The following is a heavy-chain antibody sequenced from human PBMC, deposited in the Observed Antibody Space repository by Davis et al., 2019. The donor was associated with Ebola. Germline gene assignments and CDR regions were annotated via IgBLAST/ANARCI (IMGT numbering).Heavy chain of an antibody. CDR1: GGFVSSGGYS. CDR3: ARHRATYYYDSSGYYSKQTEFDY. J-gene: IGHJ4*02. Sequence: MPSETLSLTCAVSGGFVSSGGYSWSWIRQPPGKGLEWIGNLYRGGGTNYSLSLKSRLTISVDTSKNQFSLELSSVTAADTTVYYCARHRATYYYDSSGYYSKQTEFDYWGQGTLVTVSS. D-gene: IGHD3-22*01. CDR2: LYRGGGT. V-gene: IGHV4-61*08.